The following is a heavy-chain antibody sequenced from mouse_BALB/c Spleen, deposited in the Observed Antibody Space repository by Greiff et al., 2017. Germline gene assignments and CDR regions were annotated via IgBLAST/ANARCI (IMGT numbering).Heavy chain of an antibody. CDR2: ISSGGSYT. D-gene: IGHD2-3*01. V-gene: IGHV5-6-4*01. Sequence: EVKVVESGGGLVKPGGSLKLSCAASGFTFSSYTMSWVRQTPEKRLEWVATISSGGSYTYYQDSVKGRFTISRDNAKNTLYLQMSSLKSEDTAMYSCTRAHGYYASDIDYWGQGTTLTVSS. CDR3: TRAHGYYASDIDY. CDR1: GFTFSSYT. J-gene: IGHJ2*01.